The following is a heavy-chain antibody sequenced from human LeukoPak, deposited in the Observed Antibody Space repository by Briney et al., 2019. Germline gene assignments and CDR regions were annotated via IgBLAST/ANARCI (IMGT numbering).Heavy chain of an antibody. CDR2: IKQDGSEK. Sequence: GGSLRLSCAASGFTFSNYWMSWVRQAPGKGLEWVANIKQDGSEKYYVGSVKGRFTISRDNAKNSLYLQMNSLRAEDTAVYYCAKDRRAGSYDYWGQGTLVTVSS. J-gene: IGHJ4*02. V-gene: IGHV3-7*03. D-gene: IGHD3-10*01. CDR1: GFTFSNYW. CDR3: AKDRRAGSYDY.